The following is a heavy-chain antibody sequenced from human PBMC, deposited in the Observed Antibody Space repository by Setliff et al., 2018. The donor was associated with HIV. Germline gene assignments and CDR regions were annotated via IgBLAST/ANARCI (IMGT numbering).Heavy chain of an antibody. Sequence: TLSLTCTVSGGSMSSSSYYWGWIRQTPDKGLEWIGIIYYSGATYYNPSLTSRVTISVDTSRNQFSLKLKSVTAADTAIYFCARGKGGLVGPAEFDYWGPGTLVTVS. CDR3: ARGKGGLVGPAEFDY. V-gene: IGHV4-39*01. D-gene: IGHD1-26*01. J-gene: IGHJ4*02. CDR1: GGSMSSSSYY. CDR2: IYYSGAT.